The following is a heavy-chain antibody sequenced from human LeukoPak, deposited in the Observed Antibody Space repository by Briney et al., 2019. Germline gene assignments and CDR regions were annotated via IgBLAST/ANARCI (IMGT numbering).Heavy chain of an antibody. CDR1: GYTLSKLS. J-gene: IGHJ4*02. Sequence: ASVKVSCKVSGYTLSKLSMQWVRQAPGKGLEWLGGFDREDGETIYAQKFQGRVTMTEDTSTDTAYMELSSLRSDDTAVYYCAFTGVYSSDWYGFDSWGQGTLVTVSS. D-gene: IGHD6-19*01. CDR2: FDREDGET. CDR3: AFTGVYSSDWYGFDS. V-gene: IGHV1-24*01.